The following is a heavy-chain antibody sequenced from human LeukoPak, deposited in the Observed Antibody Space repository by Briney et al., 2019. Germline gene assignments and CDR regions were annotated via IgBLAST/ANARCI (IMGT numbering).Heavy chain of an antibody. CDR1: GCTFSSYW. Sequence: GGSLRLSCAVSGCTFSSYWMSWVRQAPGKGLEWVANIKQDGSEKYYVDSVKGRFTISRDNAKNTLYLQMNSLRAEDTAVYYCARDLRGSSYNAMDVWGQGTTVTVSS. J-gene: IGHJ6*02. CDR2: IKQDGSEK. V-gene: IGHV3-7*01. D-gene: IGHD3-10*01. CDR3: ARDLRGSSYNAMDV.